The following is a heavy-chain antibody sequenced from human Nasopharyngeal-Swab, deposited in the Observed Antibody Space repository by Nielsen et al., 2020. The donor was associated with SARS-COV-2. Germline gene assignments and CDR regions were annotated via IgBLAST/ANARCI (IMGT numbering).Heavy chain of an antibody. CDR2: FDPEDGET. V-gene: IGHV1-24*01. Sequence: ASVKVSCKVSGYTLTELSMHWVRQAPGKGLEWMGGFDPEDGETIYAQKFQGRVTMTEDTSTDTDYMELSSLRSEDTAVYYCATDLPVRRSEWELLQAPYYYYGMDVWGQGTTVTVSS. CDR3: ATDLPVRRSEWELLQAPYYYYGMDV. D-gene: IGHD1-26*01. CDR1: GYTLTELS. J-gene: IGHJ6*02.